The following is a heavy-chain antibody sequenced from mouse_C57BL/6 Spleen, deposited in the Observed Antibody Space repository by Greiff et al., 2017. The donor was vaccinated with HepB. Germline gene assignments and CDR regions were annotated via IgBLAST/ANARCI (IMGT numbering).Heavy chain of an antibody. CDR2: IYPGSGST. CDR3: ASRGIYYCGGIDY. D-gene: IGHD1-1*01. CDR1: GYTFTSYW. Sequence: VQLQQPGAELVKPGASVKMSCKASGYTFTSYWITWVKQRPGQGLEWIGDIYPGSGSTYYTEKFKSKATLTVDTSSSTAYMQLSSLTSENSAVYYCASRGIYYCGGIDYWGQGTTLTVSS. J-gene: IGHJ2*01. V-gene: IGHV1-55*01.